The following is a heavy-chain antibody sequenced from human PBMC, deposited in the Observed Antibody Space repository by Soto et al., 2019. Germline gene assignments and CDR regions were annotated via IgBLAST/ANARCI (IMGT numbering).Heavy chain of an antibody. Sequence: QLQLQESGSGLVKPSQTLSLTCAVSGGSISSGGYSWSWIRQPPGKGLEWIGYIFQSGNTYYNPSLNSRGTISVDRSKNLFSLNLSSVTAADSAVYYCARADVDTDIDTVIAFDIWGQGQMLTVS. CDR3: ARADVDTDIDTVIAFDI. V-gene: IGHV4-30-2*01. J-gene: IGHJ3*02. CDR2: IFQSGNT. D-gene: IGHD5-18*01. CDR1: GGSISSGGYS.